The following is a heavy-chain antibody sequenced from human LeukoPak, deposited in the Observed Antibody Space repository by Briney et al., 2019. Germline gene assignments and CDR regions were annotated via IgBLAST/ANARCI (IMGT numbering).Heavy chain of an antibody. CDR3: AKGRSDFFAYYYYLDV. CDR1: GYTLTSNY. CDR2: INPSGGST. Sequence: ASVKASCKASGYTLTSNYIHWVRQAPGQGLEWMGLINPSGGSTTYAQKFQGRVTMTRDTSTSTVYMELTSLRSEDTAVYYCAKGRSDFFAYYYYLDVWGKGTTVTVSS. D-gene: IGHD2-21*02. V-gene: IGHV1-46*03. J-gene: IGHJ6*03.